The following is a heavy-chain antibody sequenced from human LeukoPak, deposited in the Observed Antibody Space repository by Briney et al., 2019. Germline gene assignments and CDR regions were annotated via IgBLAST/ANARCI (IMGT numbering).Heavy chain of an antibody. J-gene: IGHJ6*03. CDR3: ARSGHYYYYMDV. D-gene: IGHD1-14*01. CDR2: ISSSSSTI. V-gene: IGHV3-48*01. Sequence: GGSLRLSCAASAFIFSSYSMNWVRQAPGKGLEWISYISSSSSTIYYADSVKGRFTISRDNAKNSLYLQMNSLRAEDTAVYYCARSGHYYYYMDVWGTGTTVTVSS. CDR1: AFIFSSYS.